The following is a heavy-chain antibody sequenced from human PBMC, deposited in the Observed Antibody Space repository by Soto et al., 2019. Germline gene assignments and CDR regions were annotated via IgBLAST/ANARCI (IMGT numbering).Heavy chain of an antibody. CDR2: IYYSGST. CDR3: ARARGGSGYPDYYGMDV. D-gene: IGHD3-10*01. CDR1: GGSISSGGYY. Sequence: PSETLSLTCTVSGGSISSGGYYWSWIRQHPGKGLEWIGYIYYSGSTYYNPSLKSRVTISVDTSKNQFSLKLSSVTAADTAVYYCARARGGSGYPDYYGMDVWGQGTTVTVSS. V-gene: IGHV4-31*03. J-gene: IGHJ6*02.